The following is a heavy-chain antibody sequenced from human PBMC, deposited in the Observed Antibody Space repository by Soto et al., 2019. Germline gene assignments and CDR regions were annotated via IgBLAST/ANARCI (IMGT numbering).Heavy chain of an antibody. CDR2: ISSGSKTI. V-gene: IGHV3-48*02. CDR3: AREDILGARSFDY. J-gene: IGHJ4*02. Sequence: WGSLSLSCASSGFTFSSYSVNWVRQAPGKGLEWVSYISSGSKTIFYADSVKGRFTVSRDNAKNSQYLQMNSLRDEDTAVYYCAREDILGARSFDYWGQGTLVTVSS. D-gene: IGHD1-26*01. CDR1: GFTFSSYS.